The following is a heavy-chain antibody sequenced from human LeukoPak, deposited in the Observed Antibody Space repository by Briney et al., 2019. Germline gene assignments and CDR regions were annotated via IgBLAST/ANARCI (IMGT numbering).Heavy chain of an antibody. CDR2: VNRDGSET. CDR1: GFALSSHW. J-gene: IGHJ6*02. V-gene: IGHV3-7*03. Sequence: GGSLRLSCAASGFALSSHWMTWVRQVPGRGQEWVANVNRDGSETYYLDSVKGRFTISKDNAKNSLYLQMNSLRAEDTALYHCARNNGMDVWGQGTTVIVSS. CDR3: ARNNGMDV.